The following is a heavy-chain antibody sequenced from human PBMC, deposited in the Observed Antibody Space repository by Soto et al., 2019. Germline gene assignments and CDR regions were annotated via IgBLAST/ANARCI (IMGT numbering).Heavy chain of an antibody. CDR1: GYTFTSYG. D-gene: IGHD6-19*01. V-gene: IGHV1-18*01. CDR2: ISAYNGNT. J-gene: IGHJ5*02. Sequence: ASVKVSCKASGYTFTSYGISWVRQAPGQGLEWMGWISAYNGNTNYAQKLQGRVTMTTDTSTSTAYMELRSLRSDDTAVYYCARASDPWLVGIWFDPWGQGTLVTVSS. CDR3: ARASDPWLVGIWFDP.